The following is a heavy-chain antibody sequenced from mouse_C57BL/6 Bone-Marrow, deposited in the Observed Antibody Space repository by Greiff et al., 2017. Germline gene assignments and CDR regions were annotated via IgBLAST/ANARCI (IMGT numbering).Heavy chain of an antibody. CDR2: INPYNGGT. CDR3: ASGGITTVVATNWYFDV. J-gene: IGHJ1*03. V-gene: IGHV1-19*01. CDR1: GYTFTDYY. D-gene: IGHD1-1*01. Sequence: EVQLQESGPVLVKPGASVKMSCKASGYTFTDYYMNWVKQSHGKSLEWIGVINPYNGGTSYNQKFKGKATLTVDKSSSTAYMELNSLTSEDSAVYYCASGGITTVVATNWYFDVWGTGTTVTVSS.